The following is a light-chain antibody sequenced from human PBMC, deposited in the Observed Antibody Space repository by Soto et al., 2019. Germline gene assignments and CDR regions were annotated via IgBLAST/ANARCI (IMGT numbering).Light chain of an antibody. J-gene: IGLJ1*01. CDR1: SSNFGSGYD. CDR2: GST. Sequence: QLVLTQPPSVSGAPGQRVTISCTGSSSNFGSGYDVHWYQQLPGTAPKLLIYGSTNRPSGVPARFSGSKSDTSASLAITGLQAEDEADYYCSSYTGSSTLVFGTGTKVTVL. CDR3: SSYTGSSTLV. V-gene: IGLV1-40*01.